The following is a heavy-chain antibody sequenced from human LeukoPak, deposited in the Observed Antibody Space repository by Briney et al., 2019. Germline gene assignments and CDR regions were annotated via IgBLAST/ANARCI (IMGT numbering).Heavy chain of an antibody. V-gene: IGHV3-20*04. CDR1: GFTFDDYG. CDR3: VRGFRGGPFDY. D-gene: IGHD3-10*01. Sequence: PGGSLRLSCAASGFTFDDYGMSWVRQAPGKGLGWVSGINRNSGSTGYADSVKGRFTISRDNAKNSLYLQMNSLRAEDTALYYCVRGFRGGPFDYWGQGTLVTVSS. J-gene: IGHJ4*02. CDR2: INRNSGST.